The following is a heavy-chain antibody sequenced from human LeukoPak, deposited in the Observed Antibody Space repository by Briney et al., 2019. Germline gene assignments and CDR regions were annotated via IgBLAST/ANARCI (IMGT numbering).Heavy chain of an antibody. V-gene: IGHV3-23*01. J-gene: IGHJ4*02. Sequence: GGSLRLSCSASGFTFNYYGMNWVRQAPGKGLEWVSAVSGIGTKAYYADSVKGRFTISRDKSKNTLDLQMNGLRVEDTAVYYCARVIRGGVDYWGQGTLVTVSS. CDR1: GFTFNYYG. CDR3: ARVIRGGVDY. CDR2: VSGIGTKA. D-gene: IGHD3-10*01.